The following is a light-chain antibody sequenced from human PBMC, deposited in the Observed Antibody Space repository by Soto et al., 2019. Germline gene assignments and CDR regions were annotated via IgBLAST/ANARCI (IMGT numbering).Light chain of an antibody. V-gene: IGKV1-5*01. CDR2: DAS. Sequence: IQLTQPPSTLSASLGDRVTITCRASESISDWLAWLQQKPGKAPKVLIYDASTLESGVPSRFSGSRSGTEFTLAISSLQPDDSATYYCQQYKTYYQWTFGQGTKVDI. CDR3: QQYKTYYQWT. CDR1: ESISDW. J-gene: IGKJ1*01.